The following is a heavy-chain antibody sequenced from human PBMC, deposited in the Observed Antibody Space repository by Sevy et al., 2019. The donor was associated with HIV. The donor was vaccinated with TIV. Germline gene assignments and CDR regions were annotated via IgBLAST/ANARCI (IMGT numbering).Heavy chain of an antibody. Sequence: ASVKVSCKASGDTFGNYAIAWVRQAPGQGLEWMGGIIPVFGSANSAQKFQDRVRFTEDVSTSTAYMELRSLRSEDTAVYYCARSNPDGYNYSYYYGMDVWGQGTTVTVSS. CDR2: IIPVFGSA. D-gene: IGHD1-1*01. V-gene: IGHV1-69*13. J-gene: IGHJ6*02. CDR3: ARSNPDGYNYSYYYGMDV. CDR1: GDTFGNYA.